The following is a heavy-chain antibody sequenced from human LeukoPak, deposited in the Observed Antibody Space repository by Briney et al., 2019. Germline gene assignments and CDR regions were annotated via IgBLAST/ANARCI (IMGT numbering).Heavy chain of an antibody. CDR1: GFTYRSFA. J-gene: IGHJ4*02. CDR2: ITSSGPTT. D-gene: IGHD6-13*01. Sequence: GGSLRLSCLASGFTYRSFAMTGLRQAPGKGPEWVAAITSSGPTTYYSDPLKGRLTISRDNSKNTLFLQMNSLRTEDTAVYYCAKGVAAADPLFDYWGQGTLVTVSS. V-gene: IGHV3-23*01. CDR3: AKGVAAADPLFDY.